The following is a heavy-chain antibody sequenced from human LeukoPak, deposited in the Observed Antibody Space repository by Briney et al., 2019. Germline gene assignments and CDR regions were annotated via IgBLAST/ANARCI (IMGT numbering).Heavy chain of an antibody. Sequence: QPGGSLRLSCAASGFTFSSYAMHWVRQAPGKGLEWVAVISYDGSNKYYADSVKGRFTISRDNSKNTLYLQMNSLRAEDTAVYYCAREWELLRAFDIWGQGTMVTVSS. CDR3: AREWELLRAFDI. CDR1: GFTFSSYA. J-gene: IGHJ3*02. V-gene: IGHV3-30*04. CDR2: ISYDGSNK. D-gene: IGHD1-26*01.